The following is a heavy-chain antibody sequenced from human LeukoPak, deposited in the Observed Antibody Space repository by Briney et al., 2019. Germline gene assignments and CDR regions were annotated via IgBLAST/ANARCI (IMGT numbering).Heavy chain of an antibody. Sequence: PGGSLRLSCAASGFTFSGYAMSWVRQAPGKGLEWVSAISGSGGSTYYADSVKGRFTISRDNSKNTLYLQMNSLRAEDTAVYYCAKDSKITFGGVIVILPFDYWGQGTLVTVSS. CDR3: AKDSKITFGGVIVILPFDY. CDR2: ISGSGGST. CDR1: GFTFSGYA. D-gene: IGHD3-16*02. V-gene: IGHV3-23*01. J-gene: IGHJ4*02.